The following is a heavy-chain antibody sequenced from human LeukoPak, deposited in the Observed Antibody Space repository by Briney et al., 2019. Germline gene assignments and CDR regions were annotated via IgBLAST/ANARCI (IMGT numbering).Heavy chain of an antibody. CDR3: ARVSVFSGSYLDY. D-gene: IGHD1-26*01. Sequence: GGSLRLSCAASGFTFSDYYMSWVRQAPGKGLEWVSVIYSGGSTYYADSVKGRFTISRDNSKSTLYLQMNSLRAEDTAVYYCARVSVFSGSYLDYWGQGTLVTVSS. CDR1: GFTFSDYY. CDR2: IYSGGST. V-gene: IGHV3-53*01. J-gene: IGHJ4*02.